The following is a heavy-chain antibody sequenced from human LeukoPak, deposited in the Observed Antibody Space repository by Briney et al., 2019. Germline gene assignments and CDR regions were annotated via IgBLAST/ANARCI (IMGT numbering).Heavy chain of an antibody. CDR2: ISSSSSTI. V-gene: IGHV3-48*01. J-gene: IGHJ4*02. Sequence: GGSLRLSCAASGFTFSSYSMNWVRQAPGKGLEWVSYISSSSSTIYYADSVKGRFTISRDNAKNSLYLQMNSLRADDTAVYYCARVSFGELLYAVDYWGQGTLVTVSS. CDR3: ARVSFGELLYAVDY. CDR1: GFTFSSYS. D-gene: IGHD3-10*01.